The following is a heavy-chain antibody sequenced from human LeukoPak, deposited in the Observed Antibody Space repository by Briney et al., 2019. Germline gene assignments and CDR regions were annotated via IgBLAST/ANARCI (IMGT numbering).Heavy chain of an antibody. D-gene: IGHD3-9*01. CDR1: GFTFSSYS. Sequence: PGGSLRLSCAASGFTFSSYSMNWVRQAPGKGLEWVSSISSSSSYIYYADSVKGRFTISRDNAKNSLYLQMNSLRAEDTAVYYCAKGSSILTGYYKLGYFDYWGQGTLVTVSS. CDR3: AKGSSILTGYYKLGYFDY. CDR2: ISSSSSYI. J-gene: IGHJ4*02. V-gene: IGHV3-21*04.